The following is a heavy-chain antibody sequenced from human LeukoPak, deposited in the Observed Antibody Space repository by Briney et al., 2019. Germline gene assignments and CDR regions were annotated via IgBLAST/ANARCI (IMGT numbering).Heavy chain of an antibody. Sequence: EASVKVSCKASGYTFTSYYMHWVRQAPGQGLEWMGIINPSGGSTSYAQKFQGRVTMTRDTSTSTVYMELSSLRSEDTALYYCTLHPGGDWDCWGQGTLVTVSS. D-gene: IGHD2-21*02. V-gene: IGHV1-46*01. CDR3: TLHPGGDWDC. J-gene: IGHJ4*02. CDR2: INPSGGST. CDR1: GYTFTSYY.